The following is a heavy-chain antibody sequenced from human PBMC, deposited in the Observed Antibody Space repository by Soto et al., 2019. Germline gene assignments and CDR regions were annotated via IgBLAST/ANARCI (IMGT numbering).Heavy chain of an antibody. D-gene: IGHD6-6*01. Sequence: QITLKESGPPLVKPTQTLTLTCTFSGFSLSTSYVGVGWIRQPPGKALEWLVVIYWDDDERCSPSLKSRLTITKHTSKNQLALTMTNMDPVDTATYYCAPASRARNSAYFPYWGQGILVTVSS. CDR3: APASRARNSAYFPY. J-gene: IGHJ4*02. CDR2: IYWDDDE. CDR1: GFSLSTSYVG. V-gene: IGHV2-5*02.